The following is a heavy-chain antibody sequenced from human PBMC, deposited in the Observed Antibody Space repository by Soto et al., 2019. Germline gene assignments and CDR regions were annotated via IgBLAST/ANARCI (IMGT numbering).Heavy chain of an antibody. J-gene: IGHJ4*02. D-gene: IGHD2-15*01. Sequence: QVQLQESGPGLVKPSETLSLTCTVSGGSISSYYCSWIRPPPGKGLEWSGSMYYSGITNYNPSLRRPVAISVAASKNLFSLKLSSVTAADTAVYYCVRAGAATLSDCWGQGTLVTVSS. V-gene: IGHV4-59*01. CDR1: GGSISSYY. CDR2: MYYSGIT. CDR3: VRAGAATLSDC.